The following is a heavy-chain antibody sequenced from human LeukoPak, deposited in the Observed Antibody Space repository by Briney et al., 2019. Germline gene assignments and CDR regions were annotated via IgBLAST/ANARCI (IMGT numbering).Heavy chain of an antibody. V-gene: IGHV3-21*01. J-gene: IGHJ4*02. CDR3: ARDLPAAVD. Sequence: GGSLRLSCAASGFSFSGYSMSWVRQAPGKGLEWVSFISRTSSDLYHADSVKGRFTISRDNAKNSLYLQMNSLRAEDTAVYYCARDLPAAVDWGQGTLVTVSS. CDR2: ISRTSSDL. D-gene: IGHD2-2*01. CDR1: GFSFSGYS.